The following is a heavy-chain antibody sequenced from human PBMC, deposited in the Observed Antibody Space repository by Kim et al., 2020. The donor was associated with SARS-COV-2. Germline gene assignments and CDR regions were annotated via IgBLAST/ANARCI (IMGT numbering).Heavy chain of an antibody. J-gene: IGHJ6*02. CDR2: IYYSGST. Sequence: SETLSLTCTVSGGSISGDTYYWGWIRQPPGKGLEWIGTIYYSGSTYYNPSLKSRVTISVDTSKNQFSLNLRSVTAADTTVYYCARCHRFYGMDVWGQGTT. CDR1: GGSISGDTYY. V-gene: IGHV4-39*01. CDR3: ARCHRFYGMDV.